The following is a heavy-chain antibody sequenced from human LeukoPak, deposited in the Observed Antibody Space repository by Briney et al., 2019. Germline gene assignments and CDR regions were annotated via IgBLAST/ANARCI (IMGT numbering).Heavy chain of an antibody. CDR2: INEDGSDK. Sequence: GGSLRLSCAASGFTFSTYWMSWVRQAPGKGLEWVAHINEDGSDKYYVDSVTGRFSISRDNTKNSLYLQMSSLRAEDTAVYYCATWSNAWEFDYWGQGTLVSVSS. CDR1: GFTFSTYW. D-gene: IGHD1-26*01. CDR3: ATWSNAWEFDY. J-gene: IGHJ4*02. V-gene: IGHV3-7*05.